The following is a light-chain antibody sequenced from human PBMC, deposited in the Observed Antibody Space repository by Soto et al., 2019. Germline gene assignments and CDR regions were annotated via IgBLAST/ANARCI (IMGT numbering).Light chain of an antibody. CDR3: QQYNNWPSIT. V-gene: IGKV3-15*01. Sequence: EIVMTQSPAPLSLSPGERATLSCRASQSVSSNLAWYQQKPGQAPRLLISGASTRATGIPARFSGSGSGTEFTLTISSLQPEDFAVYYCQQYNNWPSITFGQGTRLEIK. J-gene: IGKJ5*01. CDR1: QSVSSN. CDR2: GAS.